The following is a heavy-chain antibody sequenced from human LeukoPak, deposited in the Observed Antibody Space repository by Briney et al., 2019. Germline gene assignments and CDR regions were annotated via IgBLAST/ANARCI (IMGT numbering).Heavy chain of an antibody. J-gene: IGHJ4*02. D-gene: IGHD3/OR15-3a*01. Sequence: PSETLSLTCAVSGGSISSGGYYWSWIRQPPGKGLEWIGEINHSGSTNYNPSLKSRVTISVDTSKNQFSLKLSSVTAADTAVYYCARLNGGQVTPNFDYWGQGTLVTVSS. V-gene: IGHV4-34*01. CDR1: GGSISSGGYY. CDR3: ARLNGGQVTPNFDY. CDR2: INHSGST.